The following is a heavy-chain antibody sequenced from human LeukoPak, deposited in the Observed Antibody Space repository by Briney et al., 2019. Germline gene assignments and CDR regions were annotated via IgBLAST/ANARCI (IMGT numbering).Heavy chain of an antibody. CDR2: ISYSGST. D-gene: IGHD4-17*01. J-gene: IGHJ4*02. CDR3: AREPSHYGDSPPFDY. Sequence: PSETLSLTCTVSGGSISSGDYYWSWIRQPPGKGLEWIGYISYSGSTYYNPSLKSRVTMSVDTSKNQFPLKLSSVTAADTAVYYCAREPSHYGDSPPFDYWGQGTLVTVSS. CDR1: GGSISSGDYY. V-gene: IGHV4-30-4*01.